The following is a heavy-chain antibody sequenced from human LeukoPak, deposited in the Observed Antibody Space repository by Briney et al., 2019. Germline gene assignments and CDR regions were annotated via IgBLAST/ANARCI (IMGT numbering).Heavy chain of an antibody. CDR2: INTDSSSI. Sequence: GGSLRLSCAASEFTFSDYYMNWVRQAPGKGLEWISHINTDSSSIHYADSMKGRFTISRDNAKNSLYLQMNNLRGEDTAIYYCVRDATLIPGTVYFDYWGQGALVTVSS. CDR3: VRDATLIPGTVYFDY. J-gene: IGHJ4*02. CDR1: EFTFSDYY. D-gene: IGHD2-15*01. V-gene: IGHV3-11*06.